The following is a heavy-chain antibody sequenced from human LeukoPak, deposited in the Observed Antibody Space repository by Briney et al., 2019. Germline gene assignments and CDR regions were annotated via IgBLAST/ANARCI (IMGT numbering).Heavy chain of an antibody. CDR3: VRAVGGNDGRTFGY. D-gene: IGHD3-3*01. V-gene: IGHV3-74*01. Sequence: GGSLRHSCAASGFTFSSYWMHWVRQAPGKGLVWVSRVSSDGSITDYTDSVKGRFTISRDNAKNTLYLQMNSLRAEDTAMYYCVRAVGGNDGRTFGYWAQGTLVTVSS. CDR2: VSSDGSIT. J-gene: IGHJ4*02. CDR1: GFTFSSYW.